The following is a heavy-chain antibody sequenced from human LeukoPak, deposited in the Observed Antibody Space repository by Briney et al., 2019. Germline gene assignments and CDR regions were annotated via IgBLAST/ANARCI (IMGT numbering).Heavy chain of an antibody. D-gene: IGHD1-14*01. CDR2: VYTSGST. CDR1: GGPFSNYY. Sequence: SETLSLTCCVSGGPFSNYYWSWIRQPAGKGLEWIGRVYTSGSTNYNPSLKSRVTMSVDTSNNQFSLKLTSVTAADMAVYYCARQPPQYYGMDVWGQGTTVTVSS. J-gene: IGHJ6*02. V-gene: IGHV4-4*07. CDR3: ARQPPQYYGMDV.